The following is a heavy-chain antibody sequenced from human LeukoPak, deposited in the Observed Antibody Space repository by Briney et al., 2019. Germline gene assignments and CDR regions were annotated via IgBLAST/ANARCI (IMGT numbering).Heavy chain of an antibody. D-gene: IGHD5-18*01. CDR2: ISGSGGST. J-gene: IGHJ4*02. CDR3: ARDLSGITGYTYGRGIDY. Sequence: GGSLRLSCAASGFTFSSYGMSWVRQAPGKGLEWVSAISGSGGSTYYADSVKGRFTISRDNSKNTLYLQMNSLRAEDTAVYYCARDLSGITGYTYGRGIDYWGQGTLVTVSS. V-gene: IGHV3-23*01. CDR1: GFTFSSYG.